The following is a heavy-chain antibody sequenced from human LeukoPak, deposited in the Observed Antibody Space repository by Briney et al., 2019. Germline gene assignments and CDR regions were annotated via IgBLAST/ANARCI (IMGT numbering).Heavy chain of an antibody. Sequence: ASVKVSCKASGYTFTDYYMHWVRQAPGQGLEWMGWINPNSRGTDSAQKFQGRFSMTRDTSISTAYMELSRLRSDDTAVYYCASREHQDIVVVVAATGYWSYWGQGTLVTVSS. CDR3: ASREHQDIVVVVAATGYWSY. D-gene: IGHD2-15*01. J-gene: IGHJ4*02. CDR1: GYTFTDYY. V-gene: IGHV1-2*02. CDR2: INPNSRGT.